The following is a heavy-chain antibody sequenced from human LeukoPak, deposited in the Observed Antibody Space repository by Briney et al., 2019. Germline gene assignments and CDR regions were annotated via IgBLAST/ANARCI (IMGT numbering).Heavy chain of an antibody. Sequence: GGSLRLSCATSGFTFSSYAMHWVRQATGKGLEWVSAIGTAGDTFYPGSVKGRFTTSRDNAKNSLYLQMNSLRAEDTAVYYCARDEYDILTGYYFTSYYYGMDVWGQGTTVTVSS. CDR3: ARDEYDILTGYYFTSYYYGMDV. D-gene: IGHD3-9*01. CDR2: IGTAGDT. CDR1: GFTFSSYA. V-gene: IGHV3-13*01. J-gene: IGHJ6*02.